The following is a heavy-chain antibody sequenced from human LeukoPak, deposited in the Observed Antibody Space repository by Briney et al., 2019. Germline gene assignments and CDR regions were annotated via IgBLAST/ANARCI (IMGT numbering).Heavy chain of an antibody. CDR1: GFTFSSYA. V-gene: IGHV3-23*01. Sequence: GGSLRLSCAASGFTFSSYAMSWVRQAPGKGLEWVSAISGSGGATYYADSVKGRFTISRDNSKNTLYLQMNSLRAEGTAVFYCAKEGGRYYDSSGNYWGQGALVTVSS. J-gene: IGHJ4*02. CDR3: AKEGGRYYDSSGNY. D-gene: IGHD3-22*01. CDR2: ISGSGGAT.